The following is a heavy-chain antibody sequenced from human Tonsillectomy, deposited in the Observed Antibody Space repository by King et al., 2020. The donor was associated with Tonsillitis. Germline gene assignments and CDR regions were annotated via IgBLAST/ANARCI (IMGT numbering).Heavy chain of an antibody. CDR2: INHSGTT. V-gene: IGHV4-34*01. CDR1: GGSLSTHY. D-gene: IGHD1-26*01. CDR3: APGGKGKGRRDG. Sequence: VQLQQWGAGLLKPSETLSLTCAVYGGSLSTHYWSWIRQPPGKGLEWIGEINHSGTTHFNPSLKSRVTISVDTSKNQFSLRLNSVTAAATAVEYCAPGGKGKGRRDGGGKGT. J-gene: IGHJ6*03.